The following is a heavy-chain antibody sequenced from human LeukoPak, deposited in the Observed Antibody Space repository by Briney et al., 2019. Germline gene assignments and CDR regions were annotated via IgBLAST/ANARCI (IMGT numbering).Heavy chain of an antibody. CDR1: GYTFTGYY. J-gene: IGHJ4*02. V-gene: IGHV1-2*02. CDR3: ASLSYSNYRYYFDY. CDR2: INPNSGGT. Sequence: ASVKVSCKASGYTFTGYYMHWVRQAPGQGLEWMGWINPNSGGTNYAQKFQGRVTMIRDTSISTAYMELSRLRSDDTAVYYCASLSYSNYRYYFDYWGQGTLVTVSS. D-gene: IGHD4-11*01.